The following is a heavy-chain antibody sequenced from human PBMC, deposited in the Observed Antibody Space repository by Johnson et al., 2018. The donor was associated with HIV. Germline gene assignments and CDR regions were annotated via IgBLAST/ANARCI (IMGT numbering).Heavy chain of an antibody. V-gene: IGHV3-30*02. CDR3: ARDREYGLAWGWALDI. CDR1: GFTFSDYY. Sequence: QVQLVESGGGLVKPGGSLRLSCAASGFTFSDYYMSWIRQAPGKGLEWVAFIRYDGSNKYYADSVKGRFTISRDNSKNTLYLQMNSLRAEDTAVYYCARDREYGLAWGWALDIWGQGTMVTVSS. D-gene: IGHD6-19*01. CDR2: IRYDGSNK. J-gene: IGHJ3*02.